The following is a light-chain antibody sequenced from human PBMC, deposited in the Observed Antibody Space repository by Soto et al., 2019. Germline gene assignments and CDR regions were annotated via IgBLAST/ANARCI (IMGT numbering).Light chain of an antibody. J-gene: IGKJ4*01. Sequence: DIQMTQSPSSLSASVGDRVTITCQASQDISNYLNWYQQKPGKAPKILIYDVSVLEAGVPSRFSGGGSGTHFTLTIGSLQAEDAATYYCQQFDNLPLTFAGGTKVEIK. CDR2: DVS. V-gene: IGKV1-33*01. CDR3: QQFDNLPLT. CDR1: QDISNY.